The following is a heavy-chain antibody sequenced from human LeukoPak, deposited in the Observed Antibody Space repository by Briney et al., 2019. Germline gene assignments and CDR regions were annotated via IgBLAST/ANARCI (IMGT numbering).Heavy chain of an antibody. V-gene: IGHV3-7*01. CDR1: GIRFTTHW. Sequence: GGSLRLSCATSGIRFTTHWMNWVRQAPGKGLEWVASIRQDGGEKKYVDSVKGRFTISRDLAQNSLFLQMNSLRAEDTAVYYCASAYASYDFWSGYENFDFWGQGTLVTVSS. J-gene: IGHJ4*02. D-gene: IGHD3-3*01. CDR2: IRQDGGEK. CDR3: ASAYASYDFWSGYENFDF.